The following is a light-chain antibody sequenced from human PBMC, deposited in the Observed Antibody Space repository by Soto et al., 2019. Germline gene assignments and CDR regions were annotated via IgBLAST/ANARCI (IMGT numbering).Light chain of an antibody. V-gene: IGKV1-39*01. CDR1: QSIRSS. CDR3: QQSYSTPLT. J-gene: IGKJ4*01. CDR2: AAS. Sequence: DLQMTQSPSSLSASVGDRVTITCRASQSIRSSLNWYQQSPGKAPKLLIYAASSLQSGVPSRFGGSGSGTDFTLTISSLHPDDFATYYCQQSYSTPLTFGGGTKVEI.